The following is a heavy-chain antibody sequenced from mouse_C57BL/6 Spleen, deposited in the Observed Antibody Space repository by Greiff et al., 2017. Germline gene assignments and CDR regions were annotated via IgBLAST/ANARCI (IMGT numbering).Heavy chain of an antibody. CDR3: ARAGTTVVEDAMDY. CDR1: GFSLTSYA. Sequence: QVQLQQSGPGLVAPSQSLSITRTVSGFSLTSYAISWVRQPPGKGLEWLGVIWTGGGTNYNSALKSRLSISKDNSKSQVFLKMNSLQTDDTVRYYCARAGTTVVEDAMDYWGQGTAVTV. J-gene: IGHJ4*01. D-gene: IGHD1-1*01. CDR2: IWTGGGT. V-gene: IGHV2-9-1*01.